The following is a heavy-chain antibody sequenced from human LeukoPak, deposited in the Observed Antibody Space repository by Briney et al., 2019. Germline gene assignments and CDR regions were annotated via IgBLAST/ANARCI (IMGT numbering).Heavy chain of an antibody. V-gene: IGHV4-61*01. CDR1: GGYVSSGSHP. Sequence: SETLSLTCTVSGGYVSSGSHPWSWIRQPPGKGLEWIGYSSNSGCTNCNPSLESRVTISVDTSKNQFSLKLTSVTAADTAVHYCARDNWGSLDYWGQGILVTVSS. CDR3: ARDNWGSLDY. CDR2: SSNSGCT. J-gene: IGHJ4*02. D-gene: IGHD7-27*01.